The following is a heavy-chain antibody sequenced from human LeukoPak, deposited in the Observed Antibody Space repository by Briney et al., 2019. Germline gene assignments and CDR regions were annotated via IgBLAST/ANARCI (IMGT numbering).Heavy chain of an antibody. CDR2: ISTSGRT. V-gene: IGHV4-59*10. Sequence: SETLSLTCAVYGGSFSGNYWAWIRQPAGKGLEWIGRISTSGRTDYQTSLKSRVNISIDMSKNQFSLTLRSVTAADTAVYYCARRRWVPNQPIQYSSSWYYFDYWGQGTLVTVSS. D-gene: IGHD6-13*01. CDR1: GGSFSGNY. CDR3: ARRRWVPNQPIQYSSSWYYFDY. J-gene: IGHJ4*02.